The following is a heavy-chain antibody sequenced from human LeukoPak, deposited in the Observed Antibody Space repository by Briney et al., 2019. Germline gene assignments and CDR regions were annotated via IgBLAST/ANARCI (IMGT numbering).Heavy chain of an antibody. J-gene: IGHJ4*02. CDR1: GFTFSSYA. D-gene: IGHD2-21*02. V-gene: IGHV3-23*01. CDR2: ISGSGGST. Sequence: GGSLRLSCAASGFTFSSYAMSWVRQAPGKGLEWVSAISGSGGSTYYADSVKGRFTISRDNSKNTLYLQMNSLRAEDTAVYYCAKPAYCGGDCYYYFDYWGQGTLVTASS. CDR3: AKPAYCGGDCYYYFDY.